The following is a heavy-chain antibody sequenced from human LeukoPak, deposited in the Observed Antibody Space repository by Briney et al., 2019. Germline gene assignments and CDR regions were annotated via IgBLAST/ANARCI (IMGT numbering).Heavy chain of an antibody. D-gene: IGHD3-16*02. CDR1: GYTFTSYA. J-gene: IGHJ4*02. CDR2: INAGNGNT. Sequence: GASVKVSCKASGYTFTSYAMHWVRQAPGQRLEWMGWINAGNGNTKYSQKFQGRVTITRDTSASTACMELSSLRSEDTAVYYCARGHRRSGELSSLDYWGQGTLVTVSS. V-gene: IGHV1-3*01. CDR3: ARGHRRSGELSSLDY.